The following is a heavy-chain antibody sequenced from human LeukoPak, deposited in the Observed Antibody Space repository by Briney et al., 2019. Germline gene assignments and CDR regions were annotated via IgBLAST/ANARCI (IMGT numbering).Heavy chain of an antibody. J-gene: IGHJ4*02. Sequence: ASVKVSCKASGYTFTTYDISWVRQAPGQGLEWMGWMNPNSGNTAYPQKFQGRVTMTRDTSISTAYMELSSLRSEDTAVYYCARRGTKYSYGPNGLGYWGQGTLVTVPS. CDR1: GYTFTTYD. CDR3: ARRGTKYSYGPNGLGY. V-gene: IGHV1-8*01. D-gene: IGHD5-18*01. CDR2: MNPNSGNT.